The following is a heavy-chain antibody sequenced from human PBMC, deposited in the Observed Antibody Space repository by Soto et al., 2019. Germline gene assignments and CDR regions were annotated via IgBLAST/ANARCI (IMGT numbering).Heavy chain of an antibody. CDR2: IYYSGGT. Sequence: QVQLQESGPGLVKTSETLSLTCTVTGGSLSGYYWMWIRQPPGKGLEWMGYIYYSGGTNYNPSLQSLVTMSVDTSKNQISLKLSSVTAADTAVYYCARESPGAGHFDYWGQGTLVTVSS. D-gene: IGHD1-26*01. CDR1: GGSLSGYY. J-gene: IGHJ4*02. V-gene: IGHV4-59*01. CDR3: ARESPGAGHFDY.